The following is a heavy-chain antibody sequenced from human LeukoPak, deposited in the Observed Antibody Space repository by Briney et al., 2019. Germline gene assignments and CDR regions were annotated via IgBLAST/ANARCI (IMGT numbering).Heavy chain of an antibody. Sequence: QPGGSLRLSCAASGFAFSSYGMHWVRQAPGKGLEWVAYIHYDSSTEDYADSVKGRFTISRDNAKNSLYLQMNSLRAEDTAVYYCARGTFTPGPWGQGTLVTVSS. V-gene: IGHV3-30*02. CDR2: IHYDSSTE. CDR1: GFAFSSYG. CDR3: ARGTFTPGP. J-gene: IGHJ5*02.